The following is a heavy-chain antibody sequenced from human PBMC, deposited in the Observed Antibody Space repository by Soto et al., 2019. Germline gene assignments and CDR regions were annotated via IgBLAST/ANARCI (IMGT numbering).Heavy chain of an antibody. D-gene: IGHD5-12*01. Sequence: PGGSLRLSCVVSGFSFRIYSMNWVRQAPGKGLEWISYISSDSGTIYYADSLKGRFTISRDNGKNSLYLQMNSLTDEDTAVYYCARDDYRALDIWGQGTLVTVSS. V-gene: IGHV3-48*02. CDR2: ISSDSGTI. CDR1: GFSFRIYS. CDR3: ARDDYRALDI. J-gene: IGHJ3*02.